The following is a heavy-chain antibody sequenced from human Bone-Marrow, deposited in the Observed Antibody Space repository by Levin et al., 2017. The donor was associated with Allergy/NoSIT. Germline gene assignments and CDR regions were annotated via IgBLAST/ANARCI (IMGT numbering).Heavy chain of an antibody. CDR3: AKSHSSGYSS. V-gene: IGHV3-23*01. D-gene: IGHD3-22*01. J-gene: IGHJ5*02. CDR2: MTGSGSSI. CDR1: GFTFSTYA. Sequence: SGGSLRLSCAASGFTFSTYAMSWVRQPPGKGLEWVSVMTGSGSSIYYADSVKGRFTISRDNSQNTLYLQMNSLRAEDTAVYYCAKSHSSGYSSWGQGTLVIVSS.